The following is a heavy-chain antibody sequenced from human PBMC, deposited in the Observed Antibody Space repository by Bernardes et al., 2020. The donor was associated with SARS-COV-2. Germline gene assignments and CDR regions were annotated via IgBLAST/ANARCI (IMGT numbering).Heavy chain of an antibody. CDR2: IKGAGSEK. V-gene: IGHV3-7*03. Sequence: GGSLRLSCAASGFRFSSYWMSWVRQTPGKGLEWVANIKGAGSEKSYVDSVKGRFSISRDNAKTSLYLQMNSLRAEDTAVYYCARIGPAYGDYFDSWGQGTLVTVSS. CDR1: GFRFSSYW. J-gene: IGHJ4*02. CDR3: ARIGPAYGDYFDS. D-gene: IGHD4-17*01.